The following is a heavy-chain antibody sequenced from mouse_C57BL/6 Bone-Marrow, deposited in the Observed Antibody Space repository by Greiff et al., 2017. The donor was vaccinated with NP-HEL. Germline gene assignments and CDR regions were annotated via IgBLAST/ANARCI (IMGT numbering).Heavy chain of an antibody. CDR2: IYPGGGYT. CDR3: ARSESYYPLFAY. D-gene: IGHD2-1*01. J-gene: IGHJ3*01. Sequence: VQLVESGAELVRPGTSVKMSCKASGYTFTNYWIGWAKQRPGHGLEWIGDIYPGGGYTNYNEKFKGKATLTADKSSSTAYMQFSSLTSEDSAIYYCARSESYYPLFAYWGQGTLVTVSA. V-gene: IGHV1-63*01. CDR1: GYTFTNYW.